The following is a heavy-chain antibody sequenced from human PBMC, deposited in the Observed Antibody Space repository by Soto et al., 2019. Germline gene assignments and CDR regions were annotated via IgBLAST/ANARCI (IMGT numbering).Heavy chain of an antibody. CDR1: GFIFSSYG. CDR3: AKEVHCGGGSCSWSEGFDY. D-gene: IGHD2-15*01. V-gene: IGHV3-30*18. Sequence: QVQLVESGGGVVQPGRSLRLSCAASGFIFSSYGMHWVRQAPGKGLEWVAVISYEGSHTYYADSVKGRFTITRDNSKNTMCLQSNYLRPEDTAVYYCAKEVHCGGGSCSWSEGFDYWGQGTLLIVSS. J-gene: IGHJ4*02. CDR2: ISYEGSHT.